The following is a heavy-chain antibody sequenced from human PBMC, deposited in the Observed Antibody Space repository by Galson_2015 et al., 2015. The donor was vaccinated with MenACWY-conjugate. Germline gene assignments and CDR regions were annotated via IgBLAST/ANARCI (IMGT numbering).Heavy chain of an antibody. CDR1: GYYFTSYW. CDR3: ARHPPGGRGMDV. D-gene: IGHD1-26*01. Sequence: QSGAEVKQPGESLTISCTGSGYYFTSYWIARVRQIPGKGLEWMGLISPGDSNTRYSPSFQGQVTISADKSISTAYLQWSSLKASDTAMYYCARHPPGGRGMDVWGQGTTVTVSS. CDR2: ISPGDSNT. V-gene: IGHV5-51*01. J-gene: IGHJ6*02.